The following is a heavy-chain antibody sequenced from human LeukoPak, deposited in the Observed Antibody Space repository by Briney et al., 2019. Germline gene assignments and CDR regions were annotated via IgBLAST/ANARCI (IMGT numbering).Heavy chain of an antibody. D-gene: IGHD1-1*01. CDR2: INPSGGST. CDR1: GYTFTSYY. CDR3: AREGGYPQRYNWFAP. Sequence: ASVKVSCKASGYTFTSYYMHWVRQAPGQGLEWMGIINPSGGSTSYAQKFQGRVTMTRDMSTSTVYMELSSLRSEDTAVYYCAREGGYPQRYNWFAPWGQGTLVTVSS. V-gene: IGHV1-46*01. J-gene: IGHJ5*02.